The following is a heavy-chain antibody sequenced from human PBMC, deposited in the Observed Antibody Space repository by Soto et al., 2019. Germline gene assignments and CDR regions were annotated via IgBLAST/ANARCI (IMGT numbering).Heavy chain of an antibody. Sequence: EASVKVSCKASGGTFSSYAISWVRQAPGQGLEWMGGIIPIFGTANYAQKFQGRVTITADESTSTAYMELSSLRSEDTAVYYCAIGGYCSSTSCYTRPHYYYYGMDVWGQGTTVTVSS. J-gene: IGHJ6*02. CDR2: IIPIFGTA. CDR3: AIGGYCSSTSCYTRPHYYYYGMDV. V-gene: IGHV1-69*13. CDR1: GGTFSSYA. D-gene: IGHD2-2*02.